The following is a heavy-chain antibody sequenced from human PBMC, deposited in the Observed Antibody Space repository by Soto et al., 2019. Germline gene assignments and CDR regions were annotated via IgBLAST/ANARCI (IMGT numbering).Heavy chain of an antibody. V-gene: IGHV4-39*01. CDR2: IYYSGRT. D-gene: IGHD6-13*01. Sequence: QLQLQESGPGLVKPSETLSLTCTVSGGSISSSSYYWGWIRQPPGKGLEWIGSIYYSGRTYYNPSLKSRVTISVDTSKNQFSLKLSSVTAADTAVYYCARVTLSSTWSNNWFDPWGQGTLVIVSS. CDR1: GGSISSSSYY. J-gene: IGHJ5*02. CDR3: ARVTLSSTWSNNWFDP.